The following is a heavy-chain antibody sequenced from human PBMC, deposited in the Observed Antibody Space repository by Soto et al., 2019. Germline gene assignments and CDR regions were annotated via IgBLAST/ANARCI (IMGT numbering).Heavy chain of an antibody. CDR1: GYSFITSYY. Sequence: GAAVKVSCKASGYSFITSYYMHWVRQAPGQGLEWMGIINPTGSMTKYSQRFQGRLTMTRDTSTSTDYMELTTLTSEDTAVYFCARDTGYDHDAFDIWGQGTMVTV. J-gene: IGHJ3*02. CDR3: ARDTGYDHDAFDI. V-gene: IGHV1-46*01. D-gene: IGHD5-12*01. CDR2: INPTGSMT.